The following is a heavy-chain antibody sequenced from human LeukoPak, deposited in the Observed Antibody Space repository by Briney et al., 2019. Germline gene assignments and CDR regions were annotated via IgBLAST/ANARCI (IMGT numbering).Heavy chain of an antibody. CDR1: GFTFSSYV. CDR3: VPSSAWYLNWFDP. J-gene: IGHJ5*02. D-gene: IGHD6-19*01. V-gene: IGHV3-30-3*01. CDR2: VSYDGSDK. Sequence: GGSLRLSCAASGFTFSSYVMHWVRQAPGKGLEWVAVVSYDGSDKYYADSVKGRFTISRDNSKNTLYLQMNNLRAEDTAVYYWVPSSAWYLNWFDPWGQGTLVTVSS.